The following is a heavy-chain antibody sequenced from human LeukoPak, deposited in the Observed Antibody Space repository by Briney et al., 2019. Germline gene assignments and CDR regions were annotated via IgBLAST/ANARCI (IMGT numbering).Heavy chain of an antibody. V-gene: IGHV3-23*01. CDR2: ISGSGGST. D-gene: IGHD6-19*01. Sequence: GGSLRLSCAASGFTFSSYEMNWVRQAPGKGVEWVSAISGSGGSTYCADSVKGRFTISRDNSKNTLYLQMNSLRAEDTAVYYCAKDGYSSGWYVYWFDPWGRGTLVTVSS. CDR1: GFTFSSYE. CDR3: AKDGYSSGWYVYWFDP. J-gene: IGHJ5*02.